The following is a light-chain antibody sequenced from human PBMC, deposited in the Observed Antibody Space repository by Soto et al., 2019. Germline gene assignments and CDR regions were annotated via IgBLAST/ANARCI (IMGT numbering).Light chain of an antibody. V-gene: IGKV1-5*03. J-gene: IGKJ3*01. CDR3: QQYNTYG. Sequence: DVQMTQTPSSLSASVGDRVILTCRASQSIGNWLAWYQQKPGKAPKLLIYKASSLESGVPTRFSGSGSGTDFTLTISSLQPEYFATYFGQQYNTYGVGPGTKVDIK. CDR2: KAS. CDR1: QSIGNW.